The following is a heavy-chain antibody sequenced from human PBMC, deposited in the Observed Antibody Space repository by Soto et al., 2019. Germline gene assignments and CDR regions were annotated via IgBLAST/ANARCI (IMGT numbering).Heavy chain of an antibody. CDR2: IIPFVNIR. V-gene: IGHV1-69*04. J-gene: IGHJ6*02. Sequence: QVQLVQSGAEVKKPGSSVKVSCKASGDTFSTYSITWVRQAPGQGLEWVGRIIPFVNIRNYAQKFQGRLTISADKFTTTADMELSSLRSEDTAVYYCARDTTTFPHYYGMDVWGQGTTVTVSS. CDR1: GDTFSTYS. D-gene: IGHD4-17*01. CDR3: ARDTTTFPHYYGMDV.